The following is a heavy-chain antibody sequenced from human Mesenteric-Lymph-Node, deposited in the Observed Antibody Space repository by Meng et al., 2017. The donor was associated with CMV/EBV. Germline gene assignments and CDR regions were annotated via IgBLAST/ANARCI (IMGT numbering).Heavy chain of an antibody. CDR3: ARDVLYSGSFDY. Sequence: LRLSCAVSGDSVSSNSVAWNWIRQSPSRGLEWLGRTYYRSKWYNDYAVSVKSRITIKPDTSKNHFSLQLNSVTPEDTAVYYCARDVLYSGSFDYWGQGALVTVSS. V-gene: IGHV6-1*01. CDR2: TYYRSKWYN. CDR1: GDSVSSNSVA. D-gene: IGHD4-11*01. J-gene: IGHJ4*02.